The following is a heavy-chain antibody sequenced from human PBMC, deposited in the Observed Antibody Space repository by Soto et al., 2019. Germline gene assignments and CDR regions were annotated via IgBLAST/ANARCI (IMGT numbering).Heavy chain of an antibody. CDR1: GGSISNYY. CDR3: ARQPPGGDDSFDV. Sequence: QVQLQESGPGLVKPLETLSLTCAVSGGSISNYYWSWIRQTPGKRLEWIGYFYYSGTTKYNPSLKSRVTISEDPSKNQFSLELTSVTPADTAVYYCARQPPGGDDSFDVWGQGTMVTVSS. D-gene: IGHD3-16*01. V-gene: IGHV4-59*08. J-gene: IGHJ3*01. CDR2: FYYSGTT.